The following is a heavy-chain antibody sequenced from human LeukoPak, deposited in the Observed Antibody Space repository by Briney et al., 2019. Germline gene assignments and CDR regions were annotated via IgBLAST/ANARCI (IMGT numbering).Heavy chain of an antibody. CDR3: ARGSCGCDSSSIDA. D-gene: IGHD2-15*01. V-gene: IGHV1-8*01. Sequence: ASVKVSCKASGYTFTSYDISWVRQATGQGLEWMGWMNPNSGNTGYAQKFKGRVTMTRNTSIRTAYMELSSLRSEATAVYYCARGSCGCDSSSIDAWGKGTKVTGSS. J-gene: IGHJ6*03. CDR1: GYTFTSYD. CDR2: MNPNSGNT.